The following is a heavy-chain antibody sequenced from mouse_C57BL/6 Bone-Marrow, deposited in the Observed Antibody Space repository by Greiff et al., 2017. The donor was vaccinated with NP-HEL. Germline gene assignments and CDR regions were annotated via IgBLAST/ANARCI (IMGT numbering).Heavy chain of an antibody. CDR2: ISSGSSTI. CDR3: ARPYDYDVHWYFDV. V-gene: IGHV5-17*01. CDR1: GFTFSDYG. J-gene: IGHJ1*03. Sequence: DVMLVESGGGLVKPGGSLKLSCAASGFTFSDYGMHWVRQAPEKGLEWVAYISSGSSTIYYADTVKGRFTLSRDNAKNTLFLQMTSLRSEDTAMYYCARPYDYDVHWYFDVWGTGTTVTVSS. D-gene: IGHD2-4*01.